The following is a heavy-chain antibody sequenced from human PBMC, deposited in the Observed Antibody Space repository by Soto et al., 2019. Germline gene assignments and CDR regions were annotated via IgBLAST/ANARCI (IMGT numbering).Heavy chain of an antibody. D-gene: IGHD2-15*01. CDR3: ARGWWNRDAFDI. V-gene: IGHV3-33*01. CDR2: VWYDGSNK. Sequence: PGGSLRLSCAASGFTFSSYGMHWVRQAPGKGLEWVAVVWYDGSNKYYADSVKGRFTISRDNSKNTLYLQMNSLRAEDTAVYYCARGWWNRDAFDIWGQGTMVTVSS. CDR1: GFTFSSYG. J-gene: IGHJ3*02.